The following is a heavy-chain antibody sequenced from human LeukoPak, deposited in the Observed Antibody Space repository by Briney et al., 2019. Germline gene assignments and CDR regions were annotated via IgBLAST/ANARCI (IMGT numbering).Heavy chain of an antibody. CDR1: GYTFTSYG. CDR3: ARDFGNYYDSSGYYY. D-gene: IGHD3-22*01. J-gene: IGHJ4*02. V-gene: IGHV1-18*01. Sequence: ASVKVSCKASGYTFTSYGISWVRQAPGQGLEWMGWISAYNGNTNYAQKLQGRVTMTTDTSTSTAYMELRSLRSDDTAVYYCARDFGNYYDSSGYYYWGQGTLVTVSS. CDR2: ISAYNGNT.